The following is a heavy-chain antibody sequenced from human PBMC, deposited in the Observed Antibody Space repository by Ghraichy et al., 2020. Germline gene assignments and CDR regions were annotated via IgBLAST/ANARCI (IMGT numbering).Heavy chain of an antibody. CDR2: INQDGYGI. CDR1: GFTFSNYW. Sequence: GGSLRLSCAASGFTFSNYWMSWVRQAPGKGLEWVANINQDGYGINYVDSVRGRFTISRDNAKNSLFLQMNSLRAEDTAVYYCARDVVGALDYWGQGTLVTVSS. CDR3: ARDVVGALDY. J-gene: IGHJ4*02. V-gene: IGHV3-7*01. D-gene: IGHD1-26*01.